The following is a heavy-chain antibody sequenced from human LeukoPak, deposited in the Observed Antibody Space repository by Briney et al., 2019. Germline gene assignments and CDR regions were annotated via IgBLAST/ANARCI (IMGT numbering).Heavy chain of an antibody. CDR1: GFTFSNYA. CDR2: ISGSGGST. J-gene: IGHJ5*02. D-gene: IGHD4-23*01. Sequence: GGSLRLSCAASGFTFSNYAMSWVRQAPGKGLEWVSAISGSGGSTDYADSVKGRFTISRDNSKNTLYLQMNSLRAEDTAAYYCAKSPRWSDPNWFDPWGQGTLVTVSS. CDR3: AKSPRWSDPNWFDP. V-gene: IGHV3-23*01.